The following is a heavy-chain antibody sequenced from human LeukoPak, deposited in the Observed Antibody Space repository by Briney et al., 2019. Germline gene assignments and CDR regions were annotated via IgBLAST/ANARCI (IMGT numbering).Heavy chain of an antibody. CDR3: ARDRTATGTTGFDY. Sequence: SVKVSCKASGGTFSSYAISWVRQAPGQGLEWMGGIIPIFGIANYAQKFQGRVTITADKSTSTAYMELSSLRSEDTAVYYCARDRTATGTTGFDYWGQGTLVTVSS. CDR1: GGTFSSYA. V-gene: IGHV1-69*10. CDR2: IIPIFGIA. J-gene: IGHJ4*02. D-gene: IGHD1-1*01.